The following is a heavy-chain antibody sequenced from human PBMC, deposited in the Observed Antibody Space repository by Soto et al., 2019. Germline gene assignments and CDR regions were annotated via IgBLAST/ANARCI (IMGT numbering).Heavy chain of an antibody. CDR2: IRKDGSEK. V-gene: IGHV3-7*03. Sequence: GGSLRLSCAASGFSFSNYWMNWVRLAPGKGPEWVANIRKDGSEKIYVDSVEGRFTISRDNAKNSLFLQMNNLRADDTAMYYCVGGTGWFLDNWGQGTPVTVSS. D-gene: IGHD6-19*01. CDR3: VGGTGWFLDN. CDR1: GFSFSNYW. J-gene: IGHJ4*02.